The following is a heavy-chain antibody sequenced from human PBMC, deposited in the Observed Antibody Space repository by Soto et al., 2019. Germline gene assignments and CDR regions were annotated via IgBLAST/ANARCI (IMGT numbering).Heavy chain of an antibody. CDR1: GCSFSHSSMG. J-gene: IGHJ3*02. CDR3: AAQRGNAFDI. CDR2: IYRDDDK. V-gene: IGHV2-5*02. D-gene: IGHD3-16*01. Sequence: ESGLKRVNPTQTLALTFALAGCSFSHSSMGVGWIRQPPGKALEWLALIYRDDDKRYSPSLKSRVTITQDTSKNQVVFIMTNMDPVDTATYYCAAQRGNAFDIWGQGTIVTVSS.